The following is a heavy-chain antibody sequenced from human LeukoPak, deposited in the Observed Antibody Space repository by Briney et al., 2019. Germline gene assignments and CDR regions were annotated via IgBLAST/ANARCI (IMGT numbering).Heavy chain of an antibody. CDR3: ARSTGGLRFLEWLPYPDYYYYGMDV. Sequence: GGSLRLSCAASGFTFSSYWMHWVRQAPGKGLVWVSRINSDGSSTSYADSVKGRFTISRDNAKNMLYLQMNSLRAEDTAVYYCARSTGGLRFLEWLPYPDYYYYGMDVWGQGTTVTVSS. CDR1: GFTFSSYW. CDR2: INSDGSST. V-gene: IGHV3-74*01. D-gene: IGHD3-3*01. J-gene: IGHJ6*02.